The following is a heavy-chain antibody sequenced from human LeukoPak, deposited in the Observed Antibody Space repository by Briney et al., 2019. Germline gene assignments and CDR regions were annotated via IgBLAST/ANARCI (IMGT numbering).Heavy chain of an antibody. CDR2: IYYSGST. J-gene: IGHJ5*02. V-gene: IGHV4-31*03. D-gene: IGHD5-18*01. CDR3: ARGVSIRGYSYGSTPHNWFDP. Sequence: SQTLSLTCTVSGGSISSGGYYWGWIRQHPGKGLEWIGYIYYSGSTYYNPSLKSRVTISVDTSKNQFSLKLSSVTAADTAVYYCARGVSIRGYSYGSTPHNWFDPWGQGTLVTVSS. CDR1: GGSISSGGYY.